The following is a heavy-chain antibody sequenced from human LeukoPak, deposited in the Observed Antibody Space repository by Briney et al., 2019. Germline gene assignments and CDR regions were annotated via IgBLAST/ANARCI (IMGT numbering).Heavy chain of an antibody. CDR2: ISWNSGSI. D-gene: IGHD2-15*01. CDR3: AKGTSRDIVVVVAVDY. J-gene: IGHJ4*02. CDR1: GSTFDDYA. V-gene: IGHV3-9*01. Sequence: GGSLRLSCAASGSTFDDYAMHWVRQAPGKGLEWVSGISWNSGSIGYADSVKGRFTISRDNAKNSLYLQMNSLRAEDTALYYCAKGTSRDIVVVVAVDYWGQGTLVTVSS.